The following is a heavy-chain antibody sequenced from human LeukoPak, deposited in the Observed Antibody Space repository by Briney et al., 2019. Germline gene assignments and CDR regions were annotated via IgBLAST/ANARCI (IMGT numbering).Heavy chain of an antibody. CDR3: TREAAAGIDY. CDR1: GFTFSTYW. V-gene: IGHV3-7*01. Sequence: GGSLRLSCAASGFTFSTYWMSWVRQAPGKGLEWVAHIKQDGSEKYYLDYVKGQFTISRDNAKNSLYLQMNSLRAEDTAVYFCTREAAAGIDYWGQGTLVTVSS. D-gene: IGHD6-13*01. CDR2: IKQDGSEK. J-gene: IGHJ4*02.